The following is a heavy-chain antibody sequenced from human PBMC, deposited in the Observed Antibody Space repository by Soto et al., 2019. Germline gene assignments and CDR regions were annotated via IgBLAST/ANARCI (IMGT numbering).Heavy chain of an antibody. CDR2: IFSNDEK. CDR3: ARTHYDFWSGYITQINWFDP. Sequence: GPTLVNPTETLTLTCTVSGFSLSNARMGVSWIRQPPGKALEWLAHIFSNDEKSYSTSLKSRLTISKDTSKSQVVLTMTNMDPVDTATYYCARTHYDFWSGYITQINWFDPWGQGTLVTVSS. CDR1: GFSLSNARMG. J-gene: IGHJ5*02. V-gene: IGHV2-26*01. D-gene: IGHD3-3*01.